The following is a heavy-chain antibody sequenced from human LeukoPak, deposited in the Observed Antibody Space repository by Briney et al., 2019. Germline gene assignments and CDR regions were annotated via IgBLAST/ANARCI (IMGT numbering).Heavy chain of an antibody. J-gene: IGHJ6*02. D-gene: IGHD1-26*01. Sequence: PGGSLRLSCAASGFPFSTYTMNWVRQAPGKGLVWVSRIYTDGSTISYADSVKGRFTISRDNTKNSLYLQMNSLRAEDTAVYYCARDRWELLGGLYYYYGMDVWGQGTTVTVFS. CDR3: ARDRWELLGGLYYYYGMDV. V-gene: IGHV3-74*01. CDR2: IYTDGSTI. CDR1: GFPFSTYT.